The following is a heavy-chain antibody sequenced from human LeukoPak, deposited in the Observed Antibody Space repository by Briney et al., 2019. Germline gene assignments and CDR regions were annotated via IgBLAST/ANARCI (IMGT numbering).Heavy chain of an antibody. CDR3: TTDLG. J-gene: IGHJ4*02. V-gene: IGHV3-15*01. Sequence: PGGSLRLSCAASGFTFSNAWMNWVRQAPGKGLEWVGRIKSKTDGETTDYAAPVKGRFTISRDDSKSTLYLQMNSLKTEDTAVYYCTTDLGWGQGTLVTVSS. CDR1: GFTFSNAW. CDR2: IKSKTDGETT.